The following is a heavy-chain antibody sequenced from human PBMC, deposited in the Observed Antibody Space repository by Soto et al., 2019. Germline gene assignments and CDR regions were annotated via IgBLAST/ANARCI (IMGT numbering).Heavy chain of an antibody. D-gene: IGHD2-21*02. J-gene: IGHJ6*02. CDR1: GGAFGGDD. V-gene: IGHV4-34*01. Sequence: SETLSLACAVYGGAFGGDDWSWIRQRPGKGLEWIGEINHSGSTNYNPSLKSRVTISVDTSKNQFSLKLSSVTAADTAVYYCARDLWGYCGTDCYPLDVWGQGTTVT. CDR3: ARDLWGYCGTDCYPLDV. CDR2: INHSGST.